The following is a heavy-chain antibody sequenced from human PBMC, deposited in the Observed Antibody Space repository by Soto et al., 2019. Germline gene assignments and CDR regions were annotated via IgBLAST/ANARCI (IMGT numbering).Heavy chain of an antibody. D-gene: IGHD4-17*01. CDR3: ARDGVDVSRTTVRHGALDI. V-gene: IGHV1-69*01. Sequence: QVQLVQSGAEVKKPGSSVKVSCKASGGSFSTYGISWVRQAPGQGLEWMGGFIPVFTTAKYAQKFQGRVSITADESTDTAYMELSSLRSEDTAVYFCARDGVDVSRTTVRHGALDIWGQGKVVTVSS. CDR1: GGSFSTYG. J-gene: IGHJ3*02. CDR2: FIPVFTTA.